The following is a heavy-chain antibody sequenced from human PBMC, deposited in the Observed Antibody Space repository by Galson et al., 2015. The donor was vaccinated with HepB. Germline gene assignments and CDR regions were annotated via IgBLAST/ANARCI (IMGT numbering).Heavy chain of an antibody. CDR3: AKDGGLSDTIFGVAPNWFDP. J-gene: IGHJ5*02. Sequence: SLRLSCAASGFTFSSYGMHWVRQAPGKGLEWVAVISYDGSNKYYADSVKGRFTISRDNSKNTLYLQMNSLRAEDTAVYYCAKDGGLSDTIFGVAPNWFDPWGQGTLVTVSS. V-gene: IGHV3-30*18. D-gene: IGHD3-3*01. CDR1: GFTFSSYG. CDR2: ISYDGSNK.